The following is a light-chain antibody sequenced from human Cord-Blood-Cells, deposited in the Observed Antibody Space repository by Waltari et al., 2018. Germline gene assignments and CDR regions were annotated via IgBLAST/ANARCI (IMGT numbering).Light chain of an antibody. V-gene: IGLV3-1*01. Sequence: SYELTQPPSVSVSPGQTASITCSGDKSGDKYACWYQQKPGQYPVLVIYQYSKRPSGIPVLLSGSNAGNTATLSICGIQARDEADYYCKASDSSTVVFGGRTKLTVL. CDR2: QYS. CDR1: KSGDKY. CDR3: KASDSSTVV. J-gene: IGLJ2*01.